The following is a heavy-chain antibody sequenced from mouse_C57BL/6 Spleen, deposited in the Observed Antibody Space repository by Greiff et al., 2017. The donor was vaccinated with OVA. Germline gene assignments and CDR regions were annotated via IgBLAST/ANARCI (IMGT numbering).Heavy chain of an antibody. CDR2: FHPYNDDT. V-gene: IGHV1-47*01. CDR3: ARRGPITTVVATMGYYFDY. Sequence: QVQLQQSGAELVKPGASVKMSCKASGYTFTTYPIEWMKQNHGKSLEWIGNFHPYNDDTKYNEKFKGKATLTVENSSSTVYLELSRLTSEDSAVYDCARRGPITTVVATMGYYFDYWGKGTTLTVSS. D-gene: IGHD1-1*01. J-gene: IGHJ2*01. CDR1: GYTFTTYP.